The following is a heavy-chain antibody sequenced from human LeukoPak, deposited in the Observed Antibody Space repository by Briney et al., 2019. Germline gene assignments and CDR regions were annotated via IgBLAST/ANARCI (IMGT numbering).Heavy chain of an antibody. CDR3: ARRSDYDQCC. V-gene: IGHV5-51*01. J-gene: IGHJ4*01. CDR1: GYNLTRYS. D-gene: IGHD3-3*01. CDR2: IYPGDSDT. Sequence: GESLNISCQGSGYNLTRYSIGSARHRPGKGLEWMGIIYPGDSDTRKSPSLQGQVTISADKPISTAYLQWTSLKASYSAMYYCARRSDYDQCCWGNGALVTVSS.